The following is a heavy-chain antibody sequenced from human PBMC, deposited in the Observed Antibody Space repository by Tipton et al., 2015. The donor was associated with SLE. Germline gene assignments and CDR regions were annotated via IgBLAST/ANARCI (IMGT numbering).Heavy chain of an antibody. V-gene: IGHV3-23*04. CDR3: AKDRIAVVRMGAANF. CDR2: ISGSGDST. Sequence: VQLVQSGGGVVQPGRSLRLSCTASGFTFSTYAMHWVRQAPGKGLEWVSGISGSGDSTYYVDSVKGRFTISRDNSKNTLYLQMNSLRAEDTAVYYCAKDRIAVVRMGAANFWGQGTPVTVSS. CDR1: GFTFSTYA. J-gene: IGHJ4*02. D-gene: IGHD4-23*01.